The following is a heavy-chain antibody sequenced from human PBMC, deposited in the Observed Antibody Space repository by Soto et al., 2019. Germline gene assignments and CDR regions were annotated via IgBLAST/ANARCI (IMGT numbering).Heavy chain of an antibody. CDR2: ISYDENNK. CDR3: VRNYGAV. J-gene: IGHJ6*02. V-gene: IGHV3-30*03. Sequence: PGGSLRLSCAASGFIFSSYGMHWVRQAPGKGLEWVAVISYDENNKHYADSVKGRFTISRDNSKNTLHLQMISLRGEDTAIYYCVRNYGAVWGQGTTVTVSS. D-gene: IGHD3-16*01. CDR1: GFIFSSYG.